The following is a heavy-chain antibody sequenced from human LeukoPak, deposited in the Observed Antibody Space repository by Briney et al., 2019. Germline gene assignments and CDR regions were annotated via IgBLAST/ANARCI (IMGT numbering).Heavy chain of an antibody. J-gene: IGHJ6*03. CDR1: GFTFSNYA. D-gene: IGHD3-10*01. V-gene: IGHV3-21*01. CDR3: ARDKGDYYYYYMDV. CDR2: ISGSSTDI. Sequence: PGGSLRLSCAASGFTFSNYAMNWVRQAPGKGLEWVSSISGSSTDIYYADSVKGRFTISRDNAKNSLYLQLNSLRAEDTAVYYCARDKGDYYYYYMDVWGKGTTVTVSS.